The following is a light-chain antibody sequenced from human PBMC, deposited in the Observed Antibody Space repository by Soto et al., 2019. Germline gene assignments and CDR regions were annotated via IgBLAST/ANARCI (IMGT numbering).Light chain of an antibody. V-gene: IGKV1-5*03. CDR3: QQYNSYWT. CDR1: QSNSSW. CDR2: KAS. Sequence: DIQMTQSPSTLSASVGDRVTITCRASQSNSSWLAWYQQKPGKAPKLLIYKASSLESGVPSRFSGSGSGTEFTLTFSSLQPDDFATYYCQQYNSYWTFGQGTKVEIK. J-gene: IGKJ1*01.